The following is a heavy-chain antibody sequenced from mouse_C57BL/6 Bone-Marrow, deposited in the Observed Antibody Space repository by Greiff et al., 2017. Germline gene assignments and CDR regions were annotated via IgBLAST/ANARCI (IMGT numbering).Heavy chain of an antibody. CDR2: IYPRSGNT. D-gene: IGHD1-1*01. CDR1: GYTFTSYG. V-gene: IGHV1-81*01. J-gene: IGHJ4*01. CDR3: ASGYYGSSYEAMDY. Sequence: QVTLKVSGAELARPGASVKLSCKASGYTFTSYGLSWVKQRTGQGLEWIGEIYPRSGNTYYNEKFKGKATLTADKSSSTAYMELRSLTAEDSAVYFCASGYYGSSYEAMDYWGQGTSVTVSS.